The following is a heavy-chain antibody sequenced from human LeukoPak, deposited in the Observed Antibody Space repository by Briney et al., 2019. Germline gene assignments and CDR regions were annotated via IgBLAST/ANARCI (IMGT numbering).Heavy chain of an antibody. CDR3: AYWGDFGSASYINY. J-gene: IGHJ4*02. Sequence: PGGSLRLSCAASGLIFSTYGMHWVRQAPGKGLEWVAFIRSDGTDKYYADSVKGRFTISRDSSKNTLFLQMNSLRAEDTAVYYCAYWGDFGSASYINYWGQGTLVTVSS. D-gene: IGHD3-10*01. V-gene: IGHV3-30*02. CDR1: GLIFSTYG. CDR2: IRSDGTDK.